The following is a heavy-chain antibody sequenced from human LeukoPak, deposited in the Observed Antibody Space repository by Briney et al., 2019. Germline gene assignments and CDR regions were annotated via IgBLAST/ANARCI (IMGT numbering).Heavy chain of an antibody. D-gene: IGHD1-1*01. J-gene: IGHJ4*02. V-gene: IGHV3-11*05. CDR3: ARDKVHGTFDY. CDR2: ISSSSIYT. Sequence: TPGGSLRLSCEASGFIFSDYYMSWSRQAPGKGLEGVSYISSSSIYTNYADSVKGRFTISRESAKKSLFLQMNTLRAADTPLYYCARDKVHGTFDYWGQGTLVTVSS. CDR1: GFIFSDYY.